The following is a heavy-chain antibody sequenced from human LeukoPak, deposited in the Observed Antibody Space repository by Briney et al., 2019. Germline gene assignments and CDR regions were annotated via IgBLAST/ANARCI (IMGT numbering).Heavy chain of an antibody. CDR2: LYYSGST. V-gene: IGHV4-59*11. D-gene: IGHD1-26*01. J-gene: IGHJ4*03. CDR1: GGXFTSHY. CDR3: ARGEGERYYVNYFDY. Sequence: SETLSLTCIVSGGXFTSHYWSWFRQPPGKGLEWIAYLYYSGSTNYHPSLKSRATMSIDTSKNQFSLNLGSVTAADTAVYYCARGEGERYYVNYFDYWGHGILVTVSS.